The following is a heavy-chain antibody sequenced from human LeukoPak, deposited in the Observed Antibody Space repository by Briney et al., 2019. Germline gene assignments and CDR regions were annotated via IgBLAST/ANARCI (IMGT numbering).Heavy chain of an antibody. CDR3: TTRLRAGHFDY. CDR2: IRSKANIFAT. CDR1: RVSSSGAA. J-gene: IGHJ4*02. Sequence: GGSLKLSCAASRVSSSGAAMHWVRATSEEGLEWGGRIRSKANIFATAYAASVEGMFTIARDDSKNTTYQQMDSLNTEDTAVYYCTTRLRAGHFDYWGQGTLVTVSS. D-gene: IGHD5-12*01. V-gene: IGHV3-73*01.